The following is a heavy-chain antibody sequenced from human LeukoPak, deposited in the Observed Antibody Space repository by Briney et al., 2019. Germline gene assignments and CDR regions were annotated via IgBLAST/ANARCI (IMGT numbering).Heavy chain of an antibody. Sequence: PGGSLRLSCAASGFTFRSYWMHWVRQAPGKGLVCVSRINSDGSSTNYADSVKGRFTISRDNAKNSLYLQMNSLRAEDTAVYYCARRGYSGYDSSFDYWGQGTLVTVSS. CDR1: GFTFRSYW. D-gene: IGHD5-12*01. CDR3: ARRGYSGYDSSFDY. J-gene: IGHJ4*02. CDR2: INSDGSST. V-gene: IGHV3-74*01.